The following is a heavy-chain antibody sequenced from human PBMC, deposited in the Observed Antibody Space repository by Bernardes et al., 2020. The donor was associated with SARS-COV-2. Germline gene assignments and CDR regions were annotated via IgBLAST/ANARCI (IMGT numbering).Heavy chain of an antibody. CDR3: ARDLNIVVVPAATFFDY. J-gene: IGHJ4*02. D-gene: IGHD2-2*01. CDR1: GYTFTGYY. CDR2: INPNSGGT. V-gene: IGHV1-2*02. Sequence: ASVKASCKASGYTFTGYYMHWVRQAPGQGLEWMGWINPNSGGTNYAQKFQGRVTMTRDTSISTAYMELSRLRSDDTAVYYCARDLNIVVVPAATFFDYWGQGTLVTVSS.